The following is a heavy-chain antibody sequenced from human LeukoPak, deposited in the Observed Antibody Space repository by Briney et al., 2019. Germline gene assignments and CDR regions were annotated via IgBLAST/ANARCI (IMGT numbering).Heavy chain of an antibody. J-gene: IGHJ4*02. Sequence: SETLSLTCTVSGGSISSYYWSWIRQPPGKGLEWIGYIYYSGSTNYNPSLKSRVTISVDTSKNQFSLKLSSVTAADTAVYYCASLRTVFDYWGQGTLVTVSS. V-gene: IGHV4-59*01. D-gene: IGHD3/OR15-3a*01. CDR2: IYYSGST. CDR1: GGSISSYY. CDR3: ASLRTVFDY.